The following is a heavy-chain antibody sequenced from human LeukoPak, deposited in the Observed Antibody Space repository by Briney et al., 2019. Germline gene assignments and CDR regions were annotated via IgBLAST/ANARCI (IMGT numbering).Heavy chain of an antibody. D-gene: IGHD3-22*01. V-gene: IGHV4-30-4*01. CDR2: IYYSGST. J-gene: IGHJ4*02. CDR1: GGSISSGDYY. Sequence: PSETLSLTCTVSGGSISSGDYYWSWIRQPPGKGLEWIGYIYYSGSTYYNPSLKSRVTISVDTSKNQFSLKLSSVTAADTAVYYCARGASTYYYDSSGYYPLDYWGQGTLVTVSS. CDR3: ARGASTYYYDSSGYYPLDY.